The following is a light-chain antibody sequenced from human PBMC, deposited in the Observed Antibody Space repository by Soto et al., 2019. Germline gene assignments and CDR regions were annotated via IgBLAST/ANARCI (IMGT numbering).Light chain of an antibody. J-gene: IGKJ3*01. CDR1: QDIRNF. CDR3: QNYRSLPL. V-gene: IGKV1-27*01. Sequence: DIQMTQSPTSLSASVGDRVTITCRASQDIRNFVAWYQQKPGKAPKLLIYTASTLQSWVPSRFSGSGSGTDFTLTINRLQPEHVATYSCQNYRSLPLLGPGPKVEIK. CDR2: TAS.